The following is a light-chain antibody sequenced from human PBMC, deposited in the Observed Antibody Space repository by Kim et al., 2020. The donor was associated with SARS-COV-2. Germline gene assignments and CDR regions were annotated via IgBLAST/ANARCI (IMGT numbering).Light chain of an antibody. CDR3: QAWDSDTGV. CDR2: QDN. CDR1: GDKY. J-gene: IGLJ1*01. V-gene: IGLV3-1*01. Sequence: GDKYACWYQQRAGQPPVLVIFQDNKRPSGIPERFSGSNSGNTATLTISGTQAMDEADYYCQAWDSDTGVFGTGTKVTVL.